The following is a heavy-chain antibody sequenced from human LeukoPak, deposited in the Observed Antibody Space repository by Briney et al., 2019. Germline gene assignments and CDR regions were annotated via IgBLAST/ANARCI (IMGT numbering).Heavy chain of an antibody. D-gene: IGHD3-16*01. CDR3: AKEGAGFGV. V-gene: IGHV6-1*01. CDR2: TYYRSQWHI. CDR1: GDSVSSNSAA. Sequence: SQTLSLTCAISGDSVSSNSAAWNWIRQSPSRGLEWLGRTYYRSQWHIEYAVYVESRITINPDTSKNQFSLQLTSVTPEDTAVYYCAKEGAGFGVWGQGTLATVSS. J-gene: IGHJ4*02.